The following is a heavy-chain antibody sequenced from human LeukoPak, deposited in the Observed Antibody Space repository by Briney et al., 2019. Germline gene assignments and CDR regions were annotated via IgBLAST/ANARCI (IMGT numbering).Heavy chain of an antibody. V-gene: IGHV3-23*01. CDR3: ANRGFRLQFGESPPFDP. J-gene: IGHJ5*02. D-gene: IGHD3-10*01. CDR1: GFTFSSYA. CDR2: ISGSGGST. Sequence: PGGSLRLSCAASGFTFSSYAMSWVRQAPGKGLEWVSAISGSGGSTYYADSVKGRFTISRDNSKNTLYLQMNSLRPEDTAVYYCANRGFRLQFGESPPFDPWGQGTLVTASS.